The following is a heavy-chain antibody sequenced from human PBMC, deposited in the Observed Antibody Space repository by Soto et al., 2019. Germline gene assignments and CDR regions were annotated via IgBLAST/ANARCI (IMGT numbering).Heavy chain of an antibody. Sequence: QVQLVESGGGVVQPGRSLRLSCAASGFTFSDYGMHWVRQAPGKGLEWVAVLSYDGTNEFYGGSVKGRFTISRDNSKNTLYLQMNSLRVEDTAVYYCAKWFGEPYYYYFYMDVWGKGTTVTVSS. CDR2: LSYDGTNE. CDR3: AKWFGEPYYYYFYMDV. CDR1: GFTFSDYG. D-gene: IGHD3-10*01. J-gene: IGHJ6*03. V-gene: IGHV3-33*06.